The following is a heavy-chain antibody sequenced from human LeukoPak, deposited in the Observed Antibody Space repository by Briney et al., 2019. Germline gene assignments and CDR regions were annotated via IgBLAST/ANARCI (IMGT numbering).Heavy chain of an antibody. CDR2: IYHSGST. J-gene: IGHJ4*02. CDR3: ARGSGGEYYDILTGYYSNPFDY. V-gene: IGHV4-4*02. Sequence: SGALSLTCAVSGGSISSSNWWSWVRQPPGKGLEWIGEIYHSGSTNYNPSLKSRVTISVDKSKNQFSLKLSSVTAADTAVYYCARGSGGEYYDILTGYYSNPFDYWGQGTLVTVSS. D-gene: IGHD3-9*01. CDR1: GGSISSSNW.